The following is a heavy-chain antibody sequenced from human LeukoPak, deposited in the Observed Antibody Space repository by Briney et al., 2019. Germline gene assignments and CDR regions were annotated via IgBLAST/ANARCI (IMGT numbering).Heavy chain of an antibody. Sequence: GGSLRLPCAASGFTFDEYAMHWVRQAPGKGLEWVSGISWNSGLIDYADSVKGRFTISRDNAKNSLYLQMNSLKAEDTAFYYCAKVGIFGLVTYYFDYWGQGTLVTVSS. CDR3: AKVGIFGLVTYYFDY. CDR1: GFTFDEYA. J-gene: IGHJ4*02. D-gene: IGHD3/OR15-3a*01. V-gene: IGHV3-9*01. CDR2: ISWNSGLI.